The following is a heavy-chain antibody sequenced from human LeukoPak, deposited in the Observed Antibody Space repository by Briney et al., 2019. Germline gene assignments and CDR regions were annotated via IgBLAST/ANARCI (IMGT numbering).Heavy chain of an antibody. Sequence: SVKVSXKASGGTFSSYAISWVRQAPGQGLEWIGGIIPIFGTANYAQKFQGRVTITTDESTSTAYMELSSLRSEDTAVYYCAREGYYYDSSGYGSPYYFDYWGQGTLVTVSS. D-gene: IGHD3-22*01. CDR1: GGTFSSYA. CDR3: AREGYYYDSSGYGSPYYFDY. J-gene: IGHJ4*02. CDR2: IIPIFGTA. V-gene: IGHV1-69*05.